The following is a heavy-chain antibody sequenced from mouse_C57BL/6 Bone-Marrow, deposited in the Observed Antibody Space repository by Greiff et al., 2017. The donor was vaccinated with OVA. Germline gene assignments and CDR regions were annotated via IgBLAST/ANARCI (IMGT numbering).Heavy chain of an antibody. Sequence: VMLVESGAELARPGASVKLSCKASGYTFTSYGISWVKQRTGQGLEWIGEIYPRSGNTYYNEKFKGKATLTADKSSSTAYMELRSLTSEDSAVYFCARSGVMYYGSSYNWYFDVWGTGTTVTVSS. CDR3: ARSGVMYYGSSYNWYFDV. CDR2: IYPRSGNT. J-gene: IGHJ1*03. V-gene: IGHV1-81*01. CDR1: GYTFTSYG. D-gene: IGHD1-1*01.